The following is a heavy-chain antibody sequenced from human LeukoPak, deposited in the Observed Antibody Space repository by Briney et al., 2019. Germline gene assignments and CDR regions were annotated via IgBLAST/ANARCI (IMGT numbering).Heavy chain of an antibody. Sequence: ASVKVSCKASGYTFTSYAMNWVRQAPGQGLEWMGWINTNTGNPTYAQGFTGRFVFSLDTSVSTAYLQISSLKAEDTAVYYCAAYYYDSSGYFIFAPDVFDVWGQGTMVTVSS. D-gene: IGHD3-22*01. CDR2: INTNTGNP. J-gene: IGHJ3*01. V-gene: IGHV7-4-1*02. CDR3: AAYYYDSSGYFIFAPDVFDV. CDR1: GYTFTSYA.